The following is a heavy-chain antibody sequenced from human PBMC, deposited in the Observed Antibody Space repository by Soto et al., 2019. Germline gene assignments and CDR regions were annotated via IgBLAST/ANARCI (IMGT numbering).Heavy chain of an antibody. CDR2: GSA. Sequence: QVQLVQSGAEVKKPGSSVKVSCKASGGPFSIYTISWVRQAPGQGLEWMGGSANSAQKFQGRLTVTADESTSTAYLELSSLTSEDTAVYYCAREGPPDIAWFDPWGQGTLVSVSS. V-gene: IGHV1-69*01. D-gene: IGHD2-15*01. J-gene: IGHJ5*02. CDR1: GGPFSIYT. CDR3: AREGPPDIAWFDP.